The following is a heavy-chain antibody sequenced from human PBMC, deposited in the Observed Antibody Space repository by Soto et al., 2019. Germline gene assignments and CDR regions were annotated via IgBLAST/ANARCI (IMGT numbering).Heavy chain of an antibody. J-gene: IGHJ4*02. Sequence: EVQLVESGGGLVQPGGSLRLSCAASGFTFNNYWMHWVRQAPGKGLVWVSRIKYDESSTSYADSVKGRFTISRDNAKNTLYLQMNSLRGEDTAVYYCARGGWGAYYFDYWGQGTLVTGSS. CDR1: GFTFNNYW. D-gene: IGHD1-26*01. CDR3: ARGGWGAYYFDY. V-gene: IGHV3-74*01. CDR2: IKYDESST.